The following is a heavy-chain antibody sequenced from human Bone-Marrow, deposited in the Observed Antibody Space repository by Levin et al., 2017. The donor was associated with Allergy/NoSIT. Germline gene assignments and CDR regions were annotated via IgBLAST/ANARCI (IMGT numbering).Heavy chain of an antibody. D-gene: IGHD6-13*01. V-gene: IGHV3-48*01. J-gene: IGHJ4*02. Sequence: GGSLRLSCDASGFTFSSYGIIWVRQAPGKGLEWVSYIGGDNYTKYYADSVKGQFTISRDNVKKSLYLQMNSLRGEDTAVYYCAREGSWSSTWLGNYYFDYWGQGTLVTVSS. CDR3: AREGSWSSTWLGNYYFDY. CDR1: GFTFSSYG. CDR2: IGGDNYTK.